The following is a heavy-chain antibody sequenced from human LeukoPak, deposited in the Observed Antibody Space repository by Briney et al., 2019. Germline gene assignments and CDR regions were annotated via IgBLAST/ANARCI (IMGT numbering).Heavy chain of an antibody. CDR1: GFTFRNHG. V-gene: IGHV3-33*01. Sequence: GGSLRLSCAASGFTFRNHGMHWVRQAPGKGLEWLAVIWYDGSEKYYADSVQGRFTVSRDNSKNALYLQLNSLGAKDTAVYYCARDRNFPAYYFDFWGQGALVTVSS. D-gene: IGHD3-10*01. J-gene: IGHJ4*02. CDR2: IWYDGSEK. CDR3: ARDRNFPAYYFDF.